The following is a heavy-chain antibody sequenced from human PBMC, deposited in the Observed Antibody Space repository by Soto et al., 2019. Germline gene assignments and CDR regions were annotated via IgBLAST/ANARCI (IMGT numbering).Heavy chain of an antibody. J-gene: IGHJ5*02. CDR1: GGSFSGYY. V-gene: IGHV4-34*01. CDR2: INHSGST. CDR3: AKILPSYSSGWYAAPYNWFDP. D-gene: IGHD6-19*01. Sequence: SETLSLTCAVYGGSFSGYYWSWIRQPPGKGLEWIGEINHSGSTNYNPSLKSRVTTSVDTSKNQFSLKLSSVTAADTAVYYCAKILPSYSSGWYAAPYNWFDPWGQGTLVTVSS.